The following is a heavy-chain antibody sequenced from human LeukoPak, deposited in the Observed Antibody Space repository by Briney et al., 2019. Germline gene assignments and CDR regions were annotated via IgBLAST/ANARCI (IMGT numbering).Heavy chain of an antibody. Sequence: GGSLRLSCEASRFSFSAYPMGWVRRAPGKGLEWVSAISGRGDYTHYADAVKGRFTISRDNSKNTLYLQMNSLRAEDTAIYYCAKRGAYYYDSSGYSHFDYWGQGTLVTVSS. CDR2: ISGRGDYT. J-gene: IGHJ4*02. D-gene: IGHD3-22*01. CDR1: RFSFSAYP. CDR3: AKRGAYYYDSSGYSHFDY. V-gene: IGHV3-23*01.